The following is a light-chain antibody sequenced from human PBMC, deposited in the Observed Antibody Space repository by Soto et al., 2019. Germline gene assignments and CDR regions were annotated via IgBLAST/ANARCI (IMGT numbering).Light chain of an antibody. V-gene: IGLV2-14*01. J-gene: IGLJ2*01. CDR2: DVS. Sequence: QSALTQPASVSGSPGQSITISCTGNRSDVGGYNYVSWYQQHPGKAPKLMIYDVSNRPSGVSNRFSGSKSGDTASLTISGLQAEDEADYYCSSSTTSSTLHVVFGGGTKLTVL. CDR1: RSDVGGYNY. CDR3: SSSTTSSTLHVV.